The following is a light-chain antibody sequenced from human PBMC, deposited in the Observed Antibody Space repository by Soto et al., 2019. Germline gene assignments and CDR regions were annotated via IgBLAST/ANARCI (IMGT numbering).Light chain of an antibody. CDR2: SDN. CDR1: NSNIGSYT. J-gene: IGLJ3*02. Sequence: QAVVTQPPSASGTPGQRVTISCSGRNSNIGSYTVNWYLQLPGTAPKLLIYSDNQRPSGVPDRFSGSKSGTSASLAISGLQSEDEADYYCATWDDSLNAWVFGGGTKLTV. V-gene: IGLV1-44*01. CDR3: ATWDDSLNAWV.